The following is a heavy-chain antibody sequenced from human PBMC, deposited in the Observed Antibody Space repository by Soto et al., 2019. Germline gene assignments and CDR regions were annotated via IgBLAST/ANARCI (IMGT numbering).Heavy chain of an antibody. J-gene: IGHJ4*02. V-gene: IGHV1-2*02. Sequence: ASVKVSCKASGYTFTGYYMHWVRQAPGQGLEWMGWINPNSGGTNYAQKFQGRVTMTRDTSISTAYMELSRLRSDDTAVYYCARDPQRLLELFDYWGQGTLVTVSS. D-gene: IGHD3-3*01. CDR3: ARDPQRLLELFDY. CDR2: INPNSGGT. CDR1: GYTFTGYY.